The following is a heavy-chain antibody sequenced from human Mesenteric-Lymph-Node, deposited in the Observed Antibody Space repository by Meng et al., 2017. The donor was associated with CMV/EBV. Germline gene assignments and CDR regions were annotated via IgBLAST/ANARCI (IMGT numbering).Heavy chain of an antibody. D-gene: IGHD2-21*02. J-gene: IGHJ3*02. CDR2: IKQDGSEK. CDR3: ARSMTAAYDI. CDR1: GFTVSSNY. V-gene: IGHV3-7*01. Sequence: GGSLRLSCAASGFTVSSNYMNWVRQAPGKGLEWVANIKQDGSEKYYVDSVKGRFTISRDNAKNSLYLQMNSLRAEDTAVYYCARSMTAAYDIWGQGTMVTVSS.